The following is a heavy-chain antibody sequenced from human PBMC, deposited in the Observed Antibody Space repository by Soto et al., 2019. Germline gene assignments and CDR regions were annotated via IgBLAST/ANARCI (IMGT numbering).Heavy chain of an antibody. CDR1: GFIFSSYS. Sequence: XGSLILSCAASGFIFSSYSMNWVRQAPGKGLEWVSYISFTSSTIFYADSVRGRFTISRDNAKNSLYLQMNTLRDEDTAVYYCARDNGMAGSFDPWGQGTLVTVSS. V-gene: IGHV3-48*02. CDR2: ISFTSSTI. J-gene: IGHJ5*02. CDR3: ARDNGMAGSFDP. D-gene: IGHD2-8*01.